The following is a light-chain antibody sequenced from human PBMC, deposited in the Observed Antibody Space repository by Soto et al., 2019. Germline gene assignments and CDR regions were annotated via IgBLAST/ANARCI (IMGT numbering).Light chain of an antibody. Sequence: QSVLTQPASVSGSPGQSITISCTGTSSDVGGYNYVSWYQQHPGKAPKLMIYEVSNRPSGVSNRFSGSKSGNTASLTISGLQAEDEDDYYCSSYTSSSTSYVFRTGTKV. J-gene: IGLJ1*01. CDR1: SSDVGGYNY. CDR3: SSYTSSSTSYV. V-gene: IGLV2-14*01. CDR2: EVS.